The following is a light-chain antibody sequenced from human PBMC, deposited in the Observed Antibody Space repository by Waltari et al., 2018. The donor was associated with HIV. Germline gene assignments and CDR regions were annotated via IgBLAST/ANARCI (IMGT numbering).Light chain of an antibody. J-gene: IGLJ3*02. CDR2: EVI. V-gene: IGLV2-8*01. Sequence: QSALTQPPSASGSPGQSVTISCTGTSSDVGGSKYVSWYQQHPGKAPKLMIYEVIKRPSGVPDHFSGSKSANTASLTVSGLQADDEADYYCNSYAGSNNWVFGGGTKLTVL. CDR3: NSYAGSNNWV. CDR1: SSDVGGSKY.